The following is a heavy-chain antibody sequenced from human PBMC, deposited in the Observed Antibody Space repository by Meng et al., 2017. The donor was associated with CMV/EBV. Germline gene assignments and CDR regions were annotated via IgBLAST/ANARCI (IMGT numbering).Heavy chain of an antibody. V-gene: IGHV4-59*01. Sequence: GSLRLSCTVSGGSISSYYWSWIRQPPGKGLEWIGYIYYSGSTNYNPSLKSRVTISVDTSKNQFSLKLSSLRSEDTAVYYCAGDVLGYCSGGSCYGLDYWGQGTLVTVSS. CDR2: IYYSGST. CDR1: GGSISSYY. J-gene: IGHJ4*02. D-gene: IGHD2-15*01. CDR3: AGDVLGYCSGGSCYGLDY.